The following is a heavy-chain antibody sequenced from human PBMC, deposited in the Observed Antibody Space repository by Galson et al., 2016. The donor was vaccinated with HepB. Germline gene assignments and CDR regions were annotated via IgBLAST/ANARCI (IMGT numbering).Heavy chain of an antibody. V-gene: IGHV4-39*01. CDR2: MYYSGNT. CDR1: GGSMSDRLYS. J-gene: IGHJ2*01. D-gene: IGHD3-22*01. CDR3: ARQPGYYYDSSGYYYLKKLGNWYFDL. Sequence: ETLSLTCTVAGGSMSDRLYSWGWIRQPPGKGLEWIGTMYYSGNTYHNPSLKNRLTISVDTSKDQFSLKLSSVTAADTAVYYCARQPGYYYDSSGYYYLKKLGNWYFDLWGRGTLVTVSS.